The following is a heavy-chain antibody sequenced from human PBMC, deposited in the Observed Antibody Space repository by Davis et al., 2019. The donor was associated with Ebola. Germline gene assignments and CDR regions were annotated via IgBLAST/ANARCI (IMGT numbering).Heavy chain of an antibody. D-gene: IGHD3-3*01. CDR1: GFIFSTYW. CDR3: ARGVVY. V-gene: IGHV3-74*01. J-gene: IGHJ4*02. Sequence: HTGGSLRLSCAASGFIFSTYWMHWVRQAPGKGLVWVSRITSDGTSTSYADFVKGRFTISRDNAKNSLYLQMNSLRAEDTAVYYCARGVVYWGQGTLVTVSS. CDR2: ITSDGTST.